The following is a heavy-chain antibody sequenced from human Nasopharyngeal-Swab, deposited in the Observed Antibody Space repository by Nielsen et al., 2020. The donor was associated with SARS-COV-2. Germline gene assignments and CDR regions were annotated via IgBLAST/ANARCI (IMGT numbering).Heavy chain of an antibody. V-gene: IGHV2-70*11. CDR3: ARETPYSSSWDYYYYHMDV. CDR2: IDWDDDK. J-gene: IGHJ6*03. Sequence: WIRQPPGQALEWLARIDWDDDKYYSTSLKTRRTISKDTSTNQVVLTMTNMDPVDTSTYYWARETPYSSSWDYYYYHMDVWGKGTTVTVSS. D-gene: IGHD6-13*01.